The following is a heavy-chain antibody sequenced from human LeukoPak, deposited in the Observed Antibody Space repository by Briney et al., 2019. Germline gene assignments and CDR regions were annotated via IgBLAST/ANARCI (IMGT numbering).Heavy chain of an antibody. J-gene: IGHJ4*02. CDR1: GFTFSSYG. CDR2: ISYDGSNK. V-gene: IGHV3-30*03. CDR3: ARDTYGDYRGRFDY. D-gene: IGHD4-17*01. Sequence: GRSLRLSCAASGFTFSSYGMHWVRQAPGKGLEWVAVISYDGSNKYYADSVKGRFTISRDNSKNTLYLQMNSLRAEDTAVYYCARDTYGDYRGRFDYWGQGTLVTVSS.